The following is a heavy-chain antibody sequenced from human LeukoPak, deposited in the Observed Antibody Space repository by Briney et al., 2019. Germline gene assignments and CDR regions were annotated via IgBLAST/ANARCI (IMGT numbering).Heavy chain of an antibody. CDR1: GFTSSNYW. V-gene: IGHV3-7*01. J-gene: IGHJ6*03. CDR3: AREGRYYYYYMDV. Sequence: GGSLRLSCAASGFTSSNYWMTWVRQAPGKGLEWVANINQDGSEKDYVDSVKGRFSISRDNTQNSLYLQLTSLRAEDTAVYFCAREGRYYYYYMDVWGKGTTVTVSS. CDR2: INQDGSEK.